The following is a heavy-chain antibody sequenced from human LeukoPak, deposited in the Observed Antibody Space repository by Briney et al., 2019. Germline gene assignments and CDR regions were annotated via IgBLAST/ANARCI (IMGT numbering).Heavy chain of an antibody. D-gene: IGHD2-2*02. Sequence: PGGSLRLSCAASGFTFSSYSMNWVRQAPGKGLEWVSYISSSSSTIYYADSVKGRFTISRDNSKNTLYLQMNSLRAEDTAVYYCAKEGCSSTSCYIPFDYWGQGTLVTVSS. J-gene: IGHJ4*02. CDR3: AKEGCSSTSCYIPFDY. CDR1: GFTFSSYS. V-gene: IGHV3-48*01. CDR2: ISSSSSTI.